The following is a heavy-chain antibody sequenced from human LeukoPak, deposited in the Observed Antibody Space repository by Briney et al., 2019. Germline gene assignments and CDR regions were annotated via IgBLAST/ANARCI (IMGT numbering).Heavy chain of an antibody. CDR3: ARGPGYSSGWYDY. Sequence: GGSLRLSCAASGFTFSSYWMHWVRQAPGKGLVWVSRINSDGSSTSYADSVKGRFTISRDNAKNTLYLQTNSLRAEDTAVYYCARGPGYSSGWYDYWGQGTLVTVSS. D-gene: IGHD6-19*01. CDR2: INSDGSST. CDR1: GFTFSSYW. J-gene: IGHJ4*02. V-gene: IGHV3-74*01.